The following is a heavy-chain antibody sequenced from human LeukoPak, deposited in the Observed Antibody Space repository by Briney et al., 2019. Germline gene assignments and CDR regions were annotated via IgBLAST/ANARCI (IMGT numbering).Heavy chain of an antibody. Sequence: GGSLRLSCAASEFTFSTYAMNWVRQAPGKGLEWVSAISGSGGATYYADSVKGRFTISRDNSKSMLYLQMNSLRAEDTAVYYCARDPRYSSGWYSVDYYYGMDVWGQGTTVTVSS. CDR1: EFTFSTYA. D-gene: IGHD6-19*01. V-gene: IGHV3-23*01. CDR2: ISGSGGAT. J-gene: IGHJ6*02. CDR3: ARDPRYSSGWYSVDYYYGMDV.